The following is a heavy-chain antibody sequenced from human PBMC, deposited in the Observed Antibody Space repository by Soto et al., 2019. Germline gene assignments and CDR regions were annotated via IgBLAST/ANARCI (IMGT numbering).Heavy chain of an antibody. CDR1: GFTFSSYA. CDR2: ISGSGGST. J-gene: IGHJ4*02. CDR3: AKDRWYYYDSSGYPWNY. D-gene: IGHD3-22*01. Sequence: PGGSLRLSCAASGFTFSSYAMSWVRQAPGKGLEWVSAISGSGGSTYYADSVKGRFTISRDNSKNTLYLQMNSLRAEDTAVYYCAKDRWYYYDSSGYPWNYWGQGTLVTVSS. V-gene: IGHV3-23*01.